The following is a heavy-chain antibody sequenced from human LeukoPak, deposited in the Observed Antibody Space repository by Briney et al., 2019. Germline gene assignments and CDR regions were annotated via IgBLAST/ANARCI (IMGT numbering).Heavy chain of an antibody. J-gene: IGHJ4*02. CDR1: GYTFTSYG. V-gene: IGHV1-18*01. CDR3: ARDYIAAPTDY. Sequence: GASVKVSCKASGYTFTSYGISWVRPAPGQGHEWMGWISAYNGYTNFAQKLQGRVTMTTDTSTSTAYMELRSLRSDDTAVYYCARDYIAAPTDYWGQGTLLTVSS. CDR2: ISAYNGYT. D-gene: IGHD6-6*01.